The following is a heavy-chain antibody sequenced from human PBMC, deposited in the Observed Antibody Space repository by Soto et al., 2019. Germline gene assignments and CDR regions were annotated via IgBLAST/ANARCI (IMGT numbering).Heavy chain of an antibody. V-gene: IGHV3-7*01. J-gene: IGHJ6*02. D-gene: IGHD6-19*01. CDR1: EFTFDKYY. Sequence: GGSLRHSYAASEFTFDKYYMTWVRQTPGKGPEWVANIKPDGSEQYYVDSVKGRFTISRDNSKNTLYLQMNSLRAEDTAVYYCAKLAVAGPYYYYGMDVWGQGTTVTVSS. CDR3: AKLAVAGPYYYYGMDV. CDR2: IKPDGSEQ.